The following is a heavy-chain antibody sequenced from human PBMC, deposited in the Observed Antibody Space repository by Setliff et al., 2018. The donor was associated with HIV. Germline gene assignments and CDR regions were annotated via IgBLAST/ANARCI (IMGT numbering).Heavy chain of an antibody. CDR3: ARGTFSGPDY. Sequence: SETLSLTCAVYGGSFMGYYWNWIRQPPGKGLEWIGEINHSGNTNSNPSLKSRVTISVDTSKNQFSLKLNSVTAADTAVYYCARGTFSGPDYWGQGTLVTVSS. CDR1: GGSFMGYY. CDR2: INHSGNT. D-gene: IGHD1-26*01. V-gene: IGHV4-34*01. J-gene: IGHJ4*02.